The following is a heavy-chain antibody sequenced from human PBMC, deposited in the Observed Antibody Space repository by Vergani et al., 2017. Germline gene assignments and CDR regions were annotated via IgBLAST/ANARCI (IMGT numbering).Heavy chain of an antibody. J-gene: IGHJ4*02. Sequence: EVQLLESGGGLVQPGGSLRLSCAASGFTFSSYAMSWVRQAPGKGLEWVSVIYSGGSSTYYADSVKGRFTISRDNSKNTLYLQTNSLRAEDTAVYYCAKGPAALDYWGQGTLVTVSS. CDR1: GFTFSSYA. CDR2: IYSGGSST. V-gene: IGHV3-23*03. CDR3: AKGPAALDY. D-gene: IGHD2-2*01.